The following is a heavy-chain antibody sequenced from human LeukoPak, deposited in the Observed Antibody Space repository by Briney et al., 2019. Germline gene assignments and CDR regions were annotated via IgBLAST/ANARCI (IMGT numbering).Heavy chain of an antibody. V-gene: IGHV3-74*01. J-gene: IGHJ4*02. CDR2: INSDGSST. D-gene: IGHD3-22*01. CDR3: ARVNRITMIVDY. Sequence: PGGSLRLSCAASGFTFSSYWMHWVRQAPGKGLVWVSRINSDGSSTSYADSVKGRFTISRDNAKNTLYLRMNSLRAEDTAVYYCARVNRITMIVDYWGQGTLVTVSS. CDR1: GFTFSSYW.